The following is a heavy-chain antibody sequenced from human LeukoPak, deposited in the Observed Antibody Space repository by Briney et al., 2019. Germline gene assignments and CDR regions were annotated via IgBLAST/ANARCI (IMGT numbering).Heavy chain of an antibody. CDR2: MYYSGST. CDR3: ARQKQLAAGVCYFDY. J-gene: IGHJ4*02. D-gene: IGHD6-13*01. V-gene: IGHV4-39*07. Sequence: GSLRLSCAASGFTFSSYSMNWVRQAPGKGLEWIGSMYYSGSTYNNPSLKSRVTISVDTSKNQFSLKLSSVTAADTAVYFCARQKQLAAGVCYFDYWGQGTLVTVSS. CDR1: GFTFSSYS.